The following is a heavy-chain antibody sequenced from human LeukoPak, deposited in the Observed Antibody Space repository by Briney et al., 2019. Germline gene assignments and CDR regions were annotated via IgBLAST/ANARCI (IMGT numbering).Heavy chain of an antibody. J-gene: IGHJ4*02. CDR2: INPNSGGT. CDR3: ARTLKQTYYYDSSGYFTEPYFDY. D-gene: IGHD3-22*01. V-gene: IGHV1-2*02. CDR1: GYTFTGYY. Sequence: ASVKVSCKASGYTFTGYYVHWVRQAPGQGLEWMGWINPNSGGTNYAQKFQGRVTMTRDTSISTAYMELSRLRSDDTAVYYCARTLKQTYYYDSSGYFTEPYFDYWGQGTLVTVSS.